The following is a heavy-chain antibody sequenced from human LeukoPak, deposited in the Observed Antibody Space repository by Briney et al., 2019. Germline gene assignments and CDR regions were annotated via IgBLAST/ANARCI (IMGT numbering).Heavy chain of an antibody. V-gene: IGHV3-21*01. D-gene: IGHD5-24*01. CDR3: ATGEMATAGYYFDY. CDR2: ISSSSTYI. CDR1: GFAFSSYG. J-gene: IGHJ4*02. Sequence: GGSLRLSCAASGFAFSSYGMNWVRQAPGKGLEWVSFISSSSTYIYYADSVEGRLTISRDNAKNSLYLQMNSLRAEDTAVYHCATGEMATAGYYFDYWGQGTMVTVSS.